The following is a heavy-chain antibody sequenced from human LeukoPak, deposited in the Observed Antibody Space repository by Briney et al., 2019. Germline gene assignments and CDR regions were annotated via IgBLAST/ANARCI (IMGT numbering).Heavy chain of an antibody. CDR2: IYSGGST. CDR3: TRGRAVAQYSDY. CDR1: GFTVSRNF. Sequence: GGSLRLSCAASGFTVSRNFMTWVRQAPGKGLEWVSIIYSGGSTYYADSVKDRFTISRDNARNTVYLQMNSLRAEDTAVYYCTRGRAVAQYSDYWGQGTLVTVSS. J-gene: IGHJ4*02. D-gene: IGHD4-23*01. V-gene: IGHV3-66*01.